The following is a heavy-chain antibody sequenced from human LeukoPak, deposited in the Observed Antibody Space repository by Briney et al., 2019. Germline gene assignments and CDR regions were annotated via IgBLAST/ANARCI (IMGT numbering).Heavy chain of an antibody. Sequence: PSETLSLTCTVSGASISSTSHYWGWIRQPPGKGLEWIGSIYYSGSTYYNPSLKSRVTISVDTSKNQSSLKLSSVTAADTAVYYCARETILLRYNWNYESNYYYMDVWGKGTTVTVSS. V-gene: IGHV4-39*07. J-gene: IGHJ6*03. CDR1: GASISSTSHY. CDR2: IYYSGST. D-gene: IGHD1-7*01. CDR3: ARETILLRYNWNYESNYYYMDV.